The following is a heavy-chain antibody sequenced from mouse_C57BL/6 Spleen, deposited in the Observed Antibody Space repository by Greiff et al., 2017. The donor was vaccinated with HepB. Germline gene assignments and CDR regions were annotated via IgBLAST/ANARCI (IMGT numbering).Heavy chain of an antibody. CDR3: ARNRDYYGSSFLWYFDV. J-gene: IGHJ1*03. CDR1: GFTFSSYG. Sequence: EVKVVESGGDLVKPGGSLKLSCAASGFTFSSYGMSWVRQTPDKRLEWVATISSGGSYTYYTDSVKGRFTISRDNAKNTLYLQMSSLKSEDTAMYYCARNRDYYGSSFLWYFDVWGTGTTVTVSS. D-gene: IGHD1-1*01. CDR2: ISSGGSYT. V-gene: IGHV5-6*01.